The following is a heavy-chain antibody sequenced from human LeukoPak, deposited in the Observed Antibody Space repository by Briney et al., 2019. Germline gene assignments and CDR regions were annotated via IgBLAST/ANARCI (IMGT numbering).Heavy chain of an antibody. Sequence: ASVKVSCKASVYTFTGYYMHWVRQAPGQGLEWMGWINPNSGGTNYAQKFQGRVTMTRDTSISTAYMELSRLRSDDTAVYYCARGRPSTTAMGKIDYWGEGTLVTVSP. V-gene: IGHV1-2*02. J-gene: IGHJ4*02. CDR1: VYTFTGYY. CDR3: ARGRPSTTAMGKIDY. D-gene: IGHD5-18*01. CDR2: INPNSGGT.